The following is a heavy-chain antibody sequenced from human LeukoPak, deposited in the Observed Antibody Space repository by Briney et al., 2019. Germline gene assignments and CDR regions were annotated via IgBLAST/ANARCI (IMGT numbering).Heavy chain of an antibody. CDR1: GYTFTSYY. J-gene: IGHJ4*02. CDR3: ARDPGGSVILGY. V-gene: IGHV1-46*03. CDR2: INPSGGGT. Sequence: ASVKVSCKASGYTFTSYYMHWVRQAPGQGLEWMGIINPSGGGTSCAQKFQGRVTMTRDTSTSTVYMELSSLRSEDTAVYYCARDPGGSVILGYWGQGTLVTVSS. D-gene: IGHD3-16*01.